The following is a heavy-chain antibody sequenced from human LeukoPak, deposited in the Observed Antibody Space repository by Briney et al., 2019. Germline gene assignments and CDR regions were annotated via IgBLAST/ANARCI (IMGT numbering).Heavy chain of an antibody. J-gene: IGHJ4*02. CDR3: ASVGDCSGGTCHSIYY. CDR1: GSSITSSYQ. D-gene: IGHD2-15*01. Sequence: SSETLSLTCVVSGSSITSSYQWGWIRQPPGKGLEGIGTVHLNGINYYNPSLKGPVTISVDTSKNHFSVRLNSMTAADTATYFCASVGDCSGGTCHSIYYWSLGILVIVPS. CDR2: VHLNGIN. V-gene: IGHV4-38-2*01.